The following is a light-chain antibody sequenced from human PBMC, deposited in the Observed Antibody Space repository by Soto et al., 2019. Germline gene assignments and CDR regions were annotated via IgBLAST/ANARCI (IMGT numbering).Light chain of an antibody. Sequence: QSVLTQPPSASGTPWQGVTISCSGSTSNTGSNYVYWYQQLPGTAPKLLIYRNNQRPSGVPDRLSGYKSGTSASLAISGLRSDDESEYFCATWEDSLNGFYVFGTGTKVNVL. CDR1: TSNTGSNY. CDR2: RNN. CDR3: ATWEDSLNGFYV. V-gene: IGLV1-47*01. J-gene: IGLJ1*01.